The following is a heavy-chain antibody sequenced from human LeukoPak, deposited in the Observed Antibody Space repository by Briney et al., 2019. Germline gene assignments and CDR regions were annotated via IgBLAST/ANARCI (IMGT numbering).Heavy chain of an antibody. Sequence: GGSLRLSRAASGFTFDDYAMHWVRQAPGKGLEWVSGISWSSGNIDYADSVKGRFTISRDNAKNSLYLQMNSLRAEDTALYYCAKDGGWYFDYWGQGTLVTVSS. CDR3: AKDGGWYFDY. V-gene: IGHV3-9*01. CDR2: ISWSSGNI. D-gene: IGHD6-19*01. J-gene: IGHJ4*02. CDR1: GFTFDDYA.